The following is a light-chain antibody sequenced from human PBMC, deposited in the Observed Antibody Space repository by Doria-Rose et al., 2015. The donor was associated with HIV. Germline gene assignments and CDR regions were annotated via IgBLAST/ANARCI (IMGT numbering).Light chain of an antibody. CDR1: SDDVGSYNL. Sequence: GTSDDVGSYNLVSWYQQHPGKAPKLMIYEVNKRPSGVSYRFSGSKSGNTASLTISGLQAEDEADYYCCSYAGTPLVFGSGTKVTVL. CDR2: EVN. CDR3: CSYAGTPLV. V-gene: IGLV2-23*02. J-gene: IGLJ1*01.